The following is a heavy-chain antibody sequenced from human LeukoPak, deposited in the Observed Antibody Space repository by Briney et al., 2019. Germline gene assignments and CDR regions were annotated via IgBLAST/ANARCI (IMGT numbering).Heavy chain of an antibody. V-gene: IGHV4-34*01. CDR1: GGSFSGYY. J-gene: IGHJ5*02. Sequence: SETLSLTCAVYGGSFSGYYWSWIRQPPGKGLEWIGEINHSGSTNYNPSLKSRVTISVDTSKNQFSLKLSSVTAADTAVYYCARGGFLRFLEWLPSGFDPWAREPWSPSPQ. CDR3: ARGGFLRFLEWLPSGFDP. CDR2: INHSGST. D-gene: IGHD3-3*01.